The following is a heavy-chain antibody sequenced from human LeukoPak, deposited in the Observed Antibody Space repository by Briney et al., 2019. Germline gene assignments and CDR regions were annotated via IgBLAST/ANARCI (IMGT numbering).Heavy chain of an antibody. CDR3: AKDRTMIVVVIVQFDY. CDR2: ISGSGGSI. D-gene: IGHD3-22*01. J-gene: IGHJ4*02. Sequence: GGSLRLSCAASGFTFSSYAMSWVRQAPGKGLEWVSAISGSGGSIYYADSVKGRFTISRDNSKNTLYLQMNSLRAEDTAVYYCAKDRTMIVVVIVQFDYWGQGTLVTVSS. V-gene: IGHV3-23*01. CDR1: GFTFSSYA.